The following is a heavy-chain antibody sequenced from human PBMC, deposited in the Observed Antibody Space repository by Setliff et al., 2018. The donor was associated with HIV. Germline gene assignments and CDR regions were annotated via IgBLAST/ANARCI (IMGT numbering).Heavy chain of an antibody. D-gene: IGHD1-26*01. J-gene: IGHJ2*01. Sequence: ASVKVSCKASGYTFSTYGISWVRQAPGQGLEWMGWISAYNGNTNYAQKLQGRVTVTTDTSTSTAYMELRSLRSEDTAVYYCARDHHSGRGSNFPWYSDLWGRGTLVTVSS. CDR3: ARDHHSGRGSNFPWYSDL. V-gene: IGHV1-18*01. CDR1: GYTFSTYG. CDR2: ISAYNGNT.